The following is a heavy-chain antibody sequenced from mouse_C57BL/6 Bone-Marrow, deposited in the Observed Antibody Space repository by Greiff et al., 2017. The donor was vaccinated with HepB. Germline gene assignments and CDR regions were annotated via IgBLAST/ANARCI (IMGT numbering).Heavy chain of an antibody. CDR1: GYTFTSYW. V-gene: IGHV1-69*01. D-gene: IGHD2-3*01. CDR2: IDPSDSYT. Sequence: QVQLQQSGAELVMPGASVKLSCKASGYTFTSYWMHWVKQRPGQGLEWIGEIDPSDSYTNYNQKFKGKSTLTVDKSSSTAYMQLSSLTSEDSAVYYCAFFYDGYPAGFAYWGQGTLVTVSA. CDR3: AFFYDGYPAGFAY. J-gene: IGHJ3*01.